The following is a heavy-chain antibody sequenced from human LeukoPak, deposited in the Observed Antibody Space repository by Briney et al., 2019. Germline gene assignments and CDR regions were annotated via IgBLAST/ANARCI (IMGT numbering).Heavy chain of an antibody. V-gene: IGHV4-38-2*01. CDR2: IYHSGST. CDR3: AMSGSFDY. D-gene: IGHD1-26*01. J-gene: IGHJ4*02. CDR1: GYSISSGYY. Sequence: SETLSLTCAVSGYSISSGYYWGWIRQPPGKGLEWIGGIYHSGSTYYNPSLKSRVTISVDTSKNQFSLKLSSVTAADTAVYYCAMSGSFDYWGQGTLVTVSS.